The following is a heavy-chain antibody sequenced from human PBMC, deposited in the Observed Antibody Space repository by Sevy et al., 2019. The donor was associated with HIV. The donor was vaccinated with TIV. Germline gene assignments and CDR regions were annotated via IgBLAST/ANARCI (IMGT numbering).Heavy chain of an antibody. D-gene: IGHD6-19*01. J-gene: IGHJ4*02. Sequence: GGSLRLSCAASGFAFSTYAMSWVRQAPGKGLEWVSATSGSAAVTFSADSVKGRFTISRDNSKNTLYLQMNNPRAEDTAIYYGAKARYGSGWYVLDYWGQGTLVTVSS. V-gene: IGHV3-23*01. CDR2: TSGSAAVT. CDR1: GFAFSTYA. CDR3: AKARYGSGWYVLDY.